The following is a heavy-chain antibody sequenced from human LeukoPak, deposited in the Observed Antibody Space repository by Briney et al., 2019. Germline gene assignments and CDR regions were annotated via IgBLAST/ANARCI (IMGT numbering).Heavy chain of an antibody. J-gene: IGHJ4*02. Sequence: GASVKVSCKASGYTFTGYYMHWVRQAPGQGLEWMGWINPNSGGTNYAQKFQGRVTMTRDTSISTAYMELSRLRSDDTAVYYCARASLRGYSGYDRIGFDYWGQGTLVTVSS. V-gene: IGHV1-2*02. CDR3: ARASLRGYSGYDRIGFDY. D-gene: IGHD5-12*01. CDR2: INPNSGGT. CDR1: GYTFTGYY.